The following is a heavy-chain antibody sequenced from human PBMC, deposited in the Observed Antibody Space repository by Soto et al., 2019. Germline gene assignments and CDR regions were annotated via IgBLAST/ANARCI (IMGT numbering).Heavy chain of an antibody. Sequence: ASVKVSCKASGYTFTSYGISWVRQAPGQGLEWMGWISAYNGNTNYAQKLQGRVTMTTDTSTSTAYMELRSLRSDDTAVYYCARSRCITGTTDYYYMDVWGKGTTVTVSS. V-gene: IGHV1-18*01. D-gene: IGHD1-7*01. J-gene: IGHJ6*03. CDR1: GYTFTSYG. CDR3: ARSRCITGTTDYYYMDV. CDR2: ISAYNGNT.